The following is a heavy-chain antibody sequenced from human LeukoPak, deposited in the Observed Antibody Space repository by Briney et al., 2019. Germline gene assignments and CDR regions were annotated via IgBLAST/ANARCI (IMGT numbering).Heavy chain of an antibody. D-gene: IGHD2-15*01. J-gene: IGHJ3*02. CDR2: VRPVGSER. CDR1: EFTLRSFW. Sequence: GSLRLSCAASEFTLRSFWMICVRRAPGKGLEWGASVRPVGSERYFVEPVKGRFTLSRDNAKDSLNLQMNSLRAEDTAVYYCARRSGGDAFDMWGQGTMVTVSS. V-gene: IGHV3-7*03. CDR3: ARRSGGDAFDM.